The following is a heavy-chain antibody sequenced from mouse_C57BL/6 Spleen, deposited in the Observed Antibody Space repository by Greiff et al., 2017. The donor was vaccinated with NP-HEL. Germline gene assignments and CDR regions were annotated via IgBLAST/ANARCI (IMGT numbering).Heavy chain of an antibody. CDR1: GFNIKDDY. CDR3: TTRSRYYSNYLFAY. V-gene: IGHV14-4*01. Sequence: VQLQQSGAELVRPGASVKLSCTASGFNIKDDYMHWVKQRPEQGLEWIGWIDPENGDTEYASKFQGKATITADTSSNTAYLQLSSLTSEDTAVYYGTTRSRYYSNYLFAYWGQGTLVTVSA. J-gene: IGHJ3*01. CDR2: IDPENGDT. D-gene: IGHD2-5*01.